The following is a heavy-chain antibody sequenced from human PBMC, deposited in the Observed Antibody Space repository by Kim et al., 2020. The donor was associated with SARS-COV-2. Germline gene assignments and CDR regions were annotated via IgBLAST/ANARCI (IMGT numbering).Heavy chain of an antibody. CDR2: IWYDGSNK. CDR1: GFTFSSYG. Sequence: GRSLRLSCAASGFTFSSYGMHWVRQAPGKGLEWVAVIWYDGSNKYYADSVKGRFTISRDNSKNTLYLQMNSLRAEDTAVYYCARDPYLFHYYGMDVWGQGTTVTVSS. D-gene: IGHD2-21*01. J-gene: IGHJ6*02. CDR3: ARDPYLFHYYGMDV. V-gene: IGHV3-33*01.